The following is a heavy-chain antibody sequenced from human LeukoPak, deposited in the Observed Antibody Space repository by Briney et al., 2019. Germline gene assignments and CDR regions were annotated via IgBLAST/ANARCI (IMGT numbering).Heavy chain of an antibody. J-gene: IGHJ3*02. Sequence: PGRSLRLSCAASGFTFSSYAMHWVRQAPGKGLEWVAVISYDGSNKYYADSVKGRFTISRDNAKNSLYLQMNSLRAEDTAVYYCARDQPTRDAFDIWGQGTMVTVSS. CDR1: GFTFSSYA. CDR3: ARDQPTRDAFDI. V-gene: IGHV3-30-3*01. D-gene: IGHD5-12*01. CDR2: ISYDGSNK.